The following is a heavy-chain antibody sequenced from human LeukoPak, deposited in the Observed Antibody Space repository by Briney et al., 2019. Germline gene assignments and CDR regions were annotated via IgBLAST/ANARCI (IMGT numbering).Heavy chain of an antibody. CDR1: GFTFSSYR. CDR2: ISSSSSTI. Sequence: GGSLRLSCAASGFTFSSYRMNWVRQAPGKGLEWVSYISSSSSTIYYADSVKGRFTISRDNSKNTVFLQMNSLRAEDMALYYCARVFRSGYDLRRDHDGFDIWGQGTMVTVSS. V-gene: IGHV3-48*01. J-gene: IGHJ3*02. D-gene: IGHD5-12*01. CDR3: ARVFRSGYDLRRDHDGFDI.